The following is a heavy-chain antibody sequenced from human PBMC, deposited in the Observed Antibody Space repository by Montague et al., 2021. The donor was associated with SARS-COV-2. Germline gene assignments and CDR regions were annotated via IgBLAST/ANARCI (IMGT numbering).Heavy chain of an antibody. V-gene: IGHV4-34*01. J-gene: IGHJ6*03. Sequence: SETLSLTCAVHGGSFSTYSWNWSRQPPGNGLEWIGEIHHGGSTNYNPSLKSRVTISADTSKNQFSLKLTSVAAADTAVYYCARLGDGAVPYPLLGVWRYYSYYYMDVWGKGTTVTVS. CDR3: ARLGDGAVPYPLLGVWRYYSYYYMDV. D-gene: IGHD1-26*01. CDR1: GGSFSTYS. CDR2: IHHGGST.